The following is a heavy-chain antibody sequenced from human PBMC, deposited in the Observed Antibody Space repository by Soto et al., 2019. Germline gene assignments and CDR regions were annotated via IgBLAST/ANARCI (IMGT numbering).Heavy chain of an antibody. CDR1: GFTFSSYG. CDR3: AKLGTFRWSGELLYGLGKEFDY. CDR2: ISYDGSNK. Sequence: QVQLVESGGGVVQPGRSLRLSCAASGFTFSSYGMHWVRQAPGKGLEWVAGISYDGSNKYYADSVKGRFTISRDNSKNTLYLQMNSLRAEDTAVYYCAKLGTFRWSGELLYGLGKEFDYWGQGTLVTVSS. J-gene: IGHJ4*02. V-gene: IGHV3-30*18. D-gene: IGHD3-10*01.